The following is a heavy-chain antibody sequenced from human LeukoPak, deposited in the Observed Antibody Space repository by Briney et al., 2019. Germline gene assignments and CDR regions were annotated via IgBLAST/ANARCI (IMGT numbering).Heavy chain of an antibody. Sequence: GGSLRLSCAASGFTFSSYGMSWVRQAPGKGLEWVSAISGSGGSTYYADSVKGRFTISRDNSKNMLYLEMNSLSTEDTAVYYCAKDQYYYDSSGYYPSSFDYWGQGTLVTVSS. D-gene: IGHD3-22*01. CDR1: GFTFSSYG. CDR3: AKDQYYYDSSGYYPSSFDY. V-gene: IGHV3-23*01. CDR2: ISGSGGST. J-gene: IGHJ4*02.